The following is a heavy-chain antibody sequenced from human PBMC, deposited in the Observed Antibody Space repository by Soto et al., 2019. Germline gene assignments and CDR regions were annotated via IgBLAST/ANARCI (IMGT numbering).Heavy chain of an antibody. Sequence: ASVKVSCTASGYTFTRYDINWVRQATGQGLEWMGWMNPNSGNTGYAQKFQGRVTMTRNTSISTAYMELSSLRSEDTAVYYCARWPLNTYFSCTSCYNYYYYMYVCGQGTTVTVSS. V-gene: IGHV1-8*01. CDR2: MNPNSGNT. D-gene: IGHD2-2*02. J-gene: IGHJ6*03. CDR1: GYTFTRYD. CDR3: ARWPLNTYFSCTSCYNYYYYMYV.